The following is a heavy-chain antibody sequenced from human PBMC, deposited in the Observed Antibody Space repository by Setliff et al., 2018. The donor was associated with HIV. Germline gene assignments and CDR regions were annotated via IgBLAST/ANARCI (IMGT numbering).Heavy chain of an antibody. CDR1: GGSFSTYY. J-gene: IGHJ3*01. CDR3: ARARITMIGGRLEPYAFDR. Sequence: SETLSLTCTVSGGSFSTYYWSWIRQPAGEGPEYIGLVHSTGTTIYNPSLKSRVTMSVDASKNQLSLKLRSVTAADTAVYYCARARITMIGGRLEPYAFDRWGQGTKVTVSS. D-gene: IGHD3-10*01. CDR2: VHSTGTT. V-gene: IGHV4-4*07.